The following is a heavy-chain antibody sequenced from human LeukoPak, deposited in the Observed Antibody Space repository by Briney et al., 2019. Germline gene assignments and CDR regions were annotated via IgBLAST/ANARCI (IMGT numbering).Heavy chain of an antibody. CDR3: ARCRSTGYPYYFEY. J-gene: IGHJ4*02. Sequence: ASVKVSCKASGYTFTSYDINWVRQATGQGLEWMGWMNPNSGSTGYAQKFQGRVTITRNTSISTAYMELSGLRSEDTAVYYCARCRSTGYPYYFEYWGQGTLVTVSS. CDR1: GYTFTSYD. D-gene: IGHD5-12*01. V-gene: IGHV1-8*03. CDR2: MNPNSGST.